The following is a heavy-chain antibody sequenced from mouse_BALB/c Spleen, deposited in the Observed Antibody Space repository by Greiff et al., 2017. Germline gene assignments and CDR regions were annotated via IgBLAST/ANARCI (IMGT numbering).Heavy chain of an antibody. J-gene: IGHJ4*01. Sequence: QVQLQQSGAELVRPGSSVKISCKASGYAFSSYWMNWVKQRPGQGLEWIGQIYPGDGDTNYNGKFKGKATLTADKSSSTAYMQLSSLTSEDSAVYFCARNWDYAMDYWGQGTSLTVSS. CDR3: ARNWDYAMDY. D-gene: IGHD4-1*01. CDR1: GYAFSSYW. V-gene: IGHV1-80*01. CDR2: IYPGDGDT.